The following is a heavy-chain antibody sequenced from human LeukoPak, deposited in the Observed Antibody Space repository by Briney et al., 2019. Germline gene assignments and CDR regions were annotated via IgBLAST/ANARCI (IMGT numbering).Heavy chain of an antibody. CDR3: AKAAVAGTAFDY. CDR1: GFTFDDYA. V-gene: IGHV3-9*01. J-gene: IGHJ4*02. D-gene: IGHD6-19*01. Sequence: GGSLRLSRAASGFTFDDYAMHWVRQAPGKGLEWVSGISWNSGSIGYADSVKGRFTISRDNAKNSLYLQMNSLRAEDTALYYCAKAAVAGTAFDYWGQGTLVTVSS. CDR2: ISWNSGSI.